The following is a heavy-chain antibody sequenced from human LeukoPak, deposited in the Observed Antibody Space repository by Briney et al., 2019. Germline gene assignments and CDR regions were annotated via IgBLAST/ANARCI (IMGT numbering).Heavy chain of an antibody. J-gene: IGHJ4*02. Sequence: GSLRLSCAASGFTFSNGWMSWVRQAPGKGLEWVGRIKNKSERGTTDYAAPVKGRFTISRDGSTNTVYLHMNSLKTEDTAVYFCTSNLYCSTSSCYTLDNWGQGTLVAVSP. CDR3: TSNLYCSTSSCYTLDN. CDR2: IKNKSERGTT. CDR1: GFTFSNGW. D-gene: IGHD2-2*02. V-gene: IGHV3-15*01.